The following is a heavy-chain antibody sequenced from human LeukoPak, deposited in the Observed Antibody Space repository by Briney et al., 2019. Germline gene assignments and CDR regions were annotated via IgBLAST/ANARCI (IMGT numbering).Heavy chain of an antibody. J-gene: IGHJ3*02. CDR2: ISGSGGST. V-gene: IGHV3-23*01. CDR3: AKSAYDSSGYYFLADAFDI. Sequence: GGSLRLSCAASGFTFSSYAMSWVRQAPGKGLEWVSAISGSGGSTYYADSVKGRFTISRDNSKNTLYLQMNSLRAEDTAVYYCAKSAYDSSGYYFLADAFDIWGQGTMVTVS. CDR1: GFTFSSYA. D-gene: IGHD3-22*01.